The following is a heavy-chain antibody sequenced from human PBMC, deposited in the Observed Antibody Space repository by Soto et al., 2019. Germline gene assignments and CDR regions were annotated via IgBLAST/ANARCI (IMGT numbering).Heavy chain of an antibody. D-gene: IGHD6-19*01. J-gene: IGHJ4*02. CDR3: AGLVAGPRYFDY. Sequence: GWSLRLSCAASVFTFSSYSMNWVRQAPGKGLEWVSSISSSSSYIYYADSVKGRFTISRDNAKNSLYLQMNSLRAEDTAVYYCAGLVAGPRYFDYWGQGTLVTVSS. CDR2: ISSSSSYI. V-gene: IGHV3-21*01. CDR1: VFTFSSYS.